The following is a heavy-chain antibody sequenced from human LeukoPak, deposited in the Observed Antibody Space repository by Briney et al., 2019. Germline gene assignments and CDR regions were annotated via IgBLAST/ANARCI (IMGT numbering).Heavy chain of an antibody. CDR2: ISTTVGNT. J-gene: IGHJ5*02. Sequence: GGSLRLSCAASGFTFSTSAMSWVRQAPGKGLEWVSSISTTVGNTYYADSVKGRFTISRDNSNHTLYLQMNSLTAEDTAVYYCTKRAEFGGFDPWGPGTLVTVSS. D-gene: IGHD3-10*01. CDR1: GFTFSTSA. V-gene: IGHV3-23*01. CDR3: TKRAEFGGFDP.